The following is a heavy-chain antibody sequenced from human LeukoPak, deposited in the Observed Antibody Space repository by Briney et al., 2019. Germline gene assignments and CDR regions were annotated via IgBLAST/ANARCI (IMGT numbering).Heavy chain of an antibody. D-gene: IGHD4-11*01. CDR1: GYTFTSYY. V-gene: IGHV1-46*01. CDR3: ASRVLMGLNDYLEMGNAFDI. J-gene: IGHJ3*02. CDR2: INPSGGST. Sequence: GASVKVSCKASGYTFTSYYMHWVRQAPGQGLEWMGIINPSGGSTSYAQKFQGRVTMTRDTSTSTVYMELSSLRSEDTAVYYCASRVLMGLNDYLEMGNAFDIWGQGTMVTVSS.